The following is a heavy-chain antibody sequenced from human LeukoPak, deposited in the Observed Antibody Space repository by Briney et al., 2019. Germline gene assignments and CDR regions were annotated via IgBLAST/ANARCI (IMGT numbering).Heavy chain of an antibody. CDR1: GGSFSGYY. Sequence: SETLSLTCAVYGGSFSGYYWSWIRQPPGKGLEWIGGINHSGSTNYNPSLKSRVTISVDTSKNQFSLKLSSVTAADTAVYYCARRYCSSTSCSNGNWFDPWGQGTLVTVSS. CDR2: INHSGST. V-gene: IGHV4-34*01. J-gene: IGHJ5*02. CDR3: ARRYCSSTSCSNGNWFDP. D-gene: IGHD2-2*01.